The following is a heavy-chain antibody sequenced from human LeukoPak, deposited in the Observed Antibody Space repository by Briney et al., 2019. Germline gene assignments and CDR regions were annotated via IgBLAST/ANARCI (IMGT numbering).Heavy chain of an antibody. D-gene: IGHD2-2*01. CDR2: ISAYNGNT. CDR3: ARRREYCSSTSCYTFDY. J-gene: IGHJ4*02. CDR1: GYTFTSYG. Sequence: GASVKVSCKASGYTFTSYGISWVRQAPGQGLEWMGWISAYNGNTNYAQKFQGRVTITADESTSTAYMELSSLRSEDTAVYYCARRREYCSSTSCYTFDYWGQGTLVTVSS. V-gene: IGHV1-18*01.